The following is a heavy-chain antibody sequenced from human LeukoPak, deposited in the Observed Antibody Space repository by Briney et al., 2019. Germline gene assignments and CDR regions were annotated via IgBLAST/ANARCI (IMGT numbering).Heavy chain of an antibody. CDR3: ARGGAAVGGHF. CDR2: ISPYNGKP. J-gene: IGHJ4*02. V-gene: IGHV1-18*01. Sequence: ASVKVSYRTSGYTFHRGISWARPAPGKGFERMGWISPYNGKPNYAQKLQGRVTMTTDTSTSTAYLEVRSLTSDDRAVYYCARGGAAVGGHFWGQGTRVGVSS. CDR1: GYTFHRG. D-gene: IGHD6-13*01.